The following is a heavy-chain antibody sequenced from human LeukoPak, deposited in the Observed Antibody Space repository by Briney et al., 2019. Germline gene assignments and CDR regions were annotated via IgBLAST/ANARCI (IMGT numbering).Heavy chain of an antibody. D-gene: IGHD5-24*01. CDR1: GFTFSSYE. Sequence: PGGSLRLSCAASGFTFSSYEMNWVRQAPGKGLEWVSYISSSGSTIYYADSVKGRFTISRDNAKNSLYLQMNSLRAEDTAVYYCARDGGRRWLQPQGHFDYWGQGTLVTVSS. CDR2: ISSSGSTI. CDR3: ARDGGRRWLQPQGHFDY. V-gene: IGHV3-48*03. J-gene: IGHJ4*02.